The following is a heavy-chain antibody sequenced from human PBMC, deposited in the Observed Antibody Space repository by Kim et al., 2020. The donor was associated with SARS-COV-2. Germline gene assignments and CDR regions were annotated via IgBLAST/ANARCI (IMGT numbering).Heavy chain of an antibody. CDR2: ISYDGSNK. CDR1: GFTFSSYG. Sequence: GGSLRLSCAASGFTFSSYGMHWVRQAPGKGLEWVAVISYDGSNKYYADSVKGRFTISRDNSKNTLYLQMNSLRAEDTAVYYCAKANRVTAIQEVDYYYYGMDVWGQGTTVTVSS. CDR3: AKANRVTAIQEVDYYYYGMDV. J-gene: IGHJ6*02. V-gene: IGHV3-30*18. D-gene: IGHD2-21*02.